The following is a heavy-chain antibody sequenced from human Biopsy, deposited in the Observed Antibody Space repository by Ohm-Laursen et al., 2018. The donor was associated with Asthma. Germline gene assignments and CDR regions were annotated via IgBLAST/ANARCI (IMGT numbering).Heavy chain of an antibody. CDR2: ITGSGSTI. D-gene: IGHD4-11*01. CDR3: ALKYRNSVFPECGMDV. CDR1: GFTFSSYA. V-gene: IGHV3-48*02. J-gene: IGHJ6*02. Sequence: SLRLSCTASGFTFSSYAFNWVRQAPGKGLEWVSYITGSGSTIYYADSVKGRFTLSRDNAKNSLYLQMNSLRDEDTAVYYCALKYRNSVFPECGMDVWGQGTTVTVSS.